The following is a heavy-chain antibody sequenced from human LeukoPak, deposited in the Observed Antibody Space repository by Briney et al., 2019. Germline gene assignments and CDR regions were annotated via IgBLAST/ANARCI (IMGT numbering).Heavy chain of an antibody. D-gene: IGHD3-10*01. Sequence: SGPALVKPTQTLTLTCTFSGFSLSTSGKRVSWIRQPPGKALEWLARIDWDDDKFYSTSLKTRLTISKDTSKNQVVLTMTNMDPVDTATYYCARNHGLYGSGSYLFDYWGQGTLVTVSS. CDR1: GFSLSTSGKR. CDR3: ARNHGLYGSGSYLFDY. CDR2: IDWDDDK. J-gene: IGHJ4*02. V-gene: IGHV2-70*04.